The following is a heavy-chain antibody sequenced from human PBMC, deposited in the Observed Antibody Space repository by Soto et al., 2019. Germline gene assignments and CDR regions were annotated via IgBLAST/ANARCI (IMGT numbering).Heavy chain of an antibody. V-gene: IGHV4-59*01. CDR3: ARYYYDSSGYYYGPGLRWFDP. Sequence: SETLSLTCTVSGGSISSYYWSWIRQPPGKGLEWIGYIYYSGSTNYNPSLKSRVTISVDTSKNQFSLKLSSVTAADTAVYYCARYYYDSSGYYYGPGLRWFDPWGQGTLVTVS. CDR1: GGSISSYY. CDR2: IYYSGST. D-gene: IGHD3-22*01. J-gene: IGHJ5*02.